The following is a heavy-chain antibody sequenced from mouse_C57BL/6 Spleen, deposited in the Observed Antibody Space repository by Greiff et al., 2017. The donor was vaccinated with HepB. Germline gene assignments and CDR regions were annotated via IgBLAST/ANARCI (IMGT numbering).Heavy chain of an antibody. CDR1: GYTFTNYW. Sequence: QVQLQQSGAELVRPGTSVKMSCKASGYTFTNYWIGWAKQRPGHGLEWIGDIYPGGGYTNYDEKFKGKATLTADKSSSTAYMQFSSLTSEDSAIYYCARKENSYAMDYWGQGTSVTVSS. CDR2: IYPGGGYT. J-gene: IGHJ4*01. V-gene: IGHV1-63*01. CDR3: ARKENSYAMDY.